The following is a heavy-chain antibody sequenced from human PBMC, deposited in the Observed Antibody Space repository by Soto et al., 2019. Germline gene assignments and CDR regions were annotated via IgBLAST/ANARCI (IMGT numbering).Heavy chain of an antibody. CDR2: ISRSGDST. CDR1: GFTFSTHA. Sequence: EVQLVESGGGLVQPGGSLRLSCAASGFTFSTHAMHWVRQAPGKGLEHVSAISRSGDSTFHANSVEGRFTISRDNSKNTLYLQMGSLRAEDMAVYYCARLESGLDYWGQGTLVTVSS. V-gene: IGHV3-64*01. CDR3: ARLESGLDY. D-gene: IGHD3-3*01. J-gene: IGHJ4*02.